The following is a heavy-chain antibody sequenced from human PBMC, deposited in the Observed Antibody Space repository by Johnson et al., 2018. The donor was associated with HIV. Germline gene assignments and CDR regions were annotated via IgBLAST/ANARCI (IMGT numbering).Heavy chain of an antibody. D-gene: IGHD3-16*01. CDR2: ISYDGSNK. V-gene: IGHV3-30*04. J-gene: IGHJ3*02. CDR1: GFTFSSYA. CDR3: ARCMITFGGVGGAFDI. Sequence: VQLVESGGGWAQPGGSLRLSCVASGFTFSSYAMHWVRQAPGKGLEWVAVISYDGSNKYYADSVKGRFTISRDNSKNTLYLQMNSLRAEDTAVYYCARCMITFGGVGGAFDIWGQGTMVTVSS.